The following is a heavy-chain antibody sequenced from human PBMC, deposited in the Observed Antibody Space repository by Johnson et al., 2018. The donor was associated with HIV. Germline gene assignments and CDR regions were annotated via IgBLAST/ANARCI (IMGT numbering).Heavy chain of an antibody. Sequence: QEQLVESGGGLVQPGGSLRLSCAASGFTFSSYAMHWVRQAPGKGLEWVAVISYDGSNKYYADSVKGRFTISRDNSKNTLYLQMNSLRAEDTALYYCAREALDGPGDDAFDIWGLGTMVTVSS. D-gene: IGHD5-24*01. CDR1: GFTFSSYA. V-gene: IGHV3-30*04. CDR3: AREALDGPGDDAFDI. CDR2: ISYDGSNK. J-gene: IGHJ3*02.